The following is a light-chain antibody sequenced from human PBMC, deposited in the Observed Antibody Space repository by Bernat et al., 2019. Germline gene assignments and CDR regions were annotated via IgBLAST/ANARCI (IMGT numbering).Light chain of an antibody. CDR2: DVS. CDR3: TSYTGSSTYV. CDR1: SSDVGGYNH. J-gene: IGLJ1*01. V-gene: IGLV2-14*01. Sequence: QSALTQPASVSGSPGQSITISCTGTSSDVGGYNHVSWYQQHPGIAPKLMIYDVSNRPSGVSDRFSASKSGNTASLTISGLQAEDEADYYCTSYTGSSTYVFGTGTKVTVL.